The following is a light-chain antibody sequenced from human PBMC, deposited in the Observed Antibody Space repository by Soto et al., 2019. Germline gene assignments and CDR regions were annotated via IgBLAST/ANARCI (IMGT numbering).Light chain of an antibody. CDR1: QSVSSY. J-gene: IGKJ3*01. CDR2: DAS. V-gene: IGKV3-11*01. CDR3: QQRSQWPPT. Sequence: EIVLTQSTATLSLSPGERATLSCRASQSVSSYLAWYQQKPGQAPRLLIYDASNRATGIPARFSGSGSGTDFTLTISSLEPEDFAVYYCQQRSQWPPTFGPGTKVDIK.